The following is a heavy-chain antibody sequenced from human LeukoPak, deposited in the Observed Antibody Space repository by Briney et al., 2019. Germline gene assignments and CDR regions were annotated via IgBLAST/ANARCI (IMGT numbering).Heavy chain of an antibody. D-gene: IGHD6-13*01. CDR2: ISYDGSNK. J-gene: IGHJ4*02. CDR3: ARDDYSSSGIDY. Sequence: PGGSLRLSCAASGFTFSSYGIHWVRQAPGKGLEWVAVISYDGSNKYYADSVKGRFTISRDNSKNTLYLQMNSLRAEDTAVYYCARDDYSSSGIDYWGQGTLVTVSS. V-gene: IGHV3-30*03. CDR1: GFTFSSYG.